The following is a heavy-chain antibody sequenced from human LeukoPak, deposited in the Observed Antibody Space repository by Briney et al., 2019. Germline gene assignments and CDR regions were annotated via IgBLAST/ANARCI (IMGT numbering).Heavy chain of an antibody. CDR1: GFTFSSYA. CDR3: ARDPRTGRYLEY. J-gene: IGHJ4*02. CDR2: ISSSSSYV. V-gene: IGHV3-21*01. Sequence: PGGSLRLSCAASGFTFSSYAMTWVRQAPGRGLEWVSSISSSSSYVYYADSMKGRFTISRDNAKNSLYLQMNSLRAEDTAVYYCARDPRTGRYLEYWGQGTLVTVSS. D-gene: IGHD1-14*01.